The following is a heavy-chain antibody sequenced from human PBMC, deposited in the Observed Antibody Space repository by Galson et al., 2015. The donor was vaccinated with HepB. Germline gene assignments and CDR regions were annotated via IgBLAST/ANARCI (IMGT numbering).Heavy chain of an antibody. V-gene: IGHV4-39*01. J-gene: IGHJ2*01. Sequence: ETLSLTCTVSGGSISSSSYYWGWIRQPPGKGLEWIGSIYHSGSTYYNPSLKSRVTISVDTSKDQFSLKLSSVTAADTAVYYCARPKKYSSSWNWYFDLWGRGTLVTVSS. CDR2: IYHSGST. CDR3: ARPKKYSSSWNWYFDL. CDR1: GGSISSSSYY. D-gene: IGHD6-13*01.